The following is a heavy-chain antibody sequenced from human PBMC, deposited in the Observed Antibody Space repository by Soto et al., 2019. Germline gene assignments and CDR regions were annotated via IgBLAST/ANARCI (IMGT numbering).Heavy chain of an antibody. J-gene: IGHJ4*02. Sequence: QVQLQESGPGLVKPSETLSLTCTVSGGSIGTYYWSWIRQPPGKGLEWIGYIYYRGNTDYNPSLKSPVTIPLXTXQNQFSLKLSSVTAADTAVYYCARPPGYYDILTGYTTYYFDYWGQGILVTVSS. CDR3: ARPPGYYDILTGYTTYYFDY. V-gene: IGHV4-59*08. D-gene: IGHD3-9*01. CDR2: IYYRGNT. CDR1: GGSIGTYY.